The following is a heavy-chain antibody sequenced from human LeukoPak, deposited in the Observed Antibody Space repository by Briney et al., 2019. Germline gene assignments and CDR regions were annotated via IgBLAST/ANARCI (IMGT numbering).Heavy chain of an antibody. CDR3: ARDRGYSYEYYFDY. J-gene: IGHJ4*02. Sequence: ASVKVSCKASGYTFTGYYMHWVRRAPGQGLEWMGWINPNSGGTNYAQKFQGRVTMTRDTSISTAYMELSRLRSDDTAVYYCARDRGYSYEYYFDYWGQGTLVTVSS. D-gene: IGHD5-18*01. V-gene: IGHV1-2*02. CDR1: GYTFTGYY. CDR2: INPNSGGT.